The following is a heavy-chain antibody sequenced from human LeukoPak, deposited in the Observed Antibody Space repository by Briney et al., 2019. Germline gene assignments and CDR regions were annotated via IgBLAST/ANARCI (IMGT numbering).Heavy chain of an antibody. J-gene: IGHJ4*02. D-gene: IGHD3-22*01. Sequence: GGSLRLSCAASGFTFSSYGMSWVRQAPGKGLEWVSAISGSGGSTYYADSVKGRFTISRDNSKNTLYLQMNSLRAEDTAVYYCAKDWSYYYDSSGFPEYWGQGTLVTVSS. V-gene: IGHV3-23*01. CDR1: GFTFSSYG. CDR2: ISGSGGST. CDR3: AKDWSYYYDSSGFPEY.